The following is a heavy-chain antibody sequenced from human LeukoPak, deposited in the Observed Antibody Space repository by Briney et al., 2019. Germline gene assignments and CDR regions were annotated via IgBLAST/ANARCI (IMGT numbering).Heavy chain of an antibody. CDR1: GFTLSNHW. CDR3: ARDLIYGSGYLVDY. J-gene: IGHJ4*02. V-gene: IGHV3-7*01. CDR2: IKQDGTEK. Sequence: GGSLRLSCAASGFTLSNHWMIWVRQAPGKGLECVANIKQDGTEKYYLDSVKGRFTISRDNAKNSLYLQMNSLRVEDTAVYYCARDLIYGSGYLVDYWGQGTLVTVSS. D-gene: IGHD3-22*01.